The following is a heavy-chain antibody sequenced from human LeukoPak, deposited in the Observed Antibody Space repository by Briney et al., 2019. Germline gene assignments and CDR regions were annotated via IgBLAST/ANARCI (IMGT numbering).Heavy chain of an antibody. CDR1: GGSFSPYY. Sequence: SETLSLTCAVYGGSFSPYYWSWIRQPPGKGLEWIGEINHSGSTNYNPSLESRVTISVDTSKNQFSLRLSSVTAADTAVYYCARGGFYCGGDCYVDYWGQGALVTVSS. J-gene: IGHJ4*02. CDR2: INHSGST. CDR3: ARGGFYCGGDCYVDY. D-gene: IGHD2-21*02. V-gene: IGHV4-34*01.